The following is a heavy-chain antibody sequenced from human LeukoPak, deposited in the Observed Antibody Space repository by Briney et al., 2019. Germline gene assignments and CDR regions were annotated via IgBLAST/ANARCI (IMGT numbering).Heavy chain of an antibody. V-gene: IGHV3-48*03. CDR1: GFTFSSYE. CDR2: ISSSGSTI. Sequence: QPGGSLRLSCAASGFTFSSYEMNWVRQAPGKGLEWVSYISSSGSTINYADSVKGRFTISRDNAKNSLSLQMNSLRAEDTAVYYCARDSYSSGVFDYWGQGTLVTVSS. J-gene: IGHJ4*02. D-gene: IGHD6-19*01. CDR3: ARDSYSSGVFDY.